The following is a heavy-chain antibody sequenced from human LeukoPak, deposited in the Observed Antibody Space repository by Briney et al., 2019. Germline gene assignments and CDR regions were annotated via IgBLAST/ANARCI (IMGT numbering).Heavy chain of an antibody. CDR3: ARPRAAAGTTSTFDI. D-gene: IGHD6-13*01. Sequence: GASVKVSCKASGYTFTSYYIHWVRQAPGQGLEWMGWINPNSGGTNYAQKFQGRVTMTRDTSISTTYMELSGLRSDDTAVYYCARPRAAAGTTSTFDIWGQRTLVTVSS. CDR1: GYTFTSYY. CDR2: INPNSGGT. J-gene: IGHJ3*02. V-gene: IGHV1-2*02.